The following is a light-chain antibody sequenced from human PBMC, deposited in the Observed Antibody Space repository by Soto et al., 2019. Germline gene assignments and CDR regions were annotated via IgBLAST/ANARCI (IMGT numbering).Light chain of an antibody. J-gene: IGKJ1*01. Sequence: IQLTQSPSSLSASVGDRVTITCRASQTIDSWLARYQQRPGKPPNLLIYTASTLASGVPSRFSGSGSGTDFTLTISCLQSEDFATYYCQQYYSFPWTFGQGTKVDI. CDR3: QQYYSFPWT. CDR2: TAS. V-gene: IGKV1-5*03. CDR1: QTIDSW.